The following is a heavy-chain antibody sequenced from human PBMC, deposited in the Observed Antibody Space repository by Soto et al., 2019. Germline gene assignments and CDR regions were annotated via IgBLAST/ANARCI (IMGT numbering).Heavy chain of an antibody. D-gene: IGHD3-9*01. CDR2: IYYSGST. Sequence: PSETLSLTWTVSGGSISSDCWSWIRQPPGKGLEWIGYIYYSGSTNYNPSLKSRVTISVDTSKNQFSLKLSSVTAADTAVYYCARALILTGYYIHDAFDIWGQGTMV. CDR3: ARALILTGYYIHDAFDI. J-gene: IGHJ3*02. V-gene: IGHV4-59*01. CDR1: GGSISSDC.